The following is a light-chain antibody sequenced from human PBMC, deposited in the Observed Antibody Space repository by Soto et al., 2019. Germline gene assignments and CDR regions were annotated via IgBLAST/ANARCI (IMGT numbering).Light chain of an antibody. J-gene: IGLJ2*01. CDR1: TSNIGDNY. CDR2: DNH. CDR3: GTWDSSLSAHV. Sequence: QSVLTQPPSVSAAPGQKVTISCSGSTSNIGDNYVSWYQQLPGTAPKLLIYDNHNRPSGIPDRFSGSKSGTSATLGITGLQTGDEADYYCGTWDSSLSAHVFGGGTKLTVL. V-gene: IGLV1-51*01.